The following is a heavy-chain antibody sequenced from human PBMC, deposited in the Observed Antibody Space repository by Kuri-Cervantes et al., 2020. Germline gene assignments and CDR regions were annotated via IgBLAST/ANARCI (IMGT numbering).Heavy chain of an antibody. D-gene: IGHD4-17*01. CDR1: GFTFDDYG. CDR3: ARETNIYGDYGNYYGMDV. Sequence: GGSLRLSCAASGFTFDDYGMSWVRQAPGKGLEWVSLISWDGGSTYYADSVKGRFTISRDNSKNTLYLQMNSLRAEDTAVYYCARETNIYGDYGNYYGMDVWGQGTTVTVSS. J-gene: IGHJ6*02. V-gene: IGHV3-20*04. CDR2: ISWDGGST.